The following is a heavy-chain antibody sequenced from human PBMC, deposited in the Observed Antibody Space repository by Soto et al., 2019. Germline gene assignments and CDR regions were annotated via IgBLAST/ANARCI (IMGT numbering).Heavy chain of an antibody. CDR2: TYTGGYT. D-gene: IGHD1-7*01. CDR1: GLIVSDNY. J-gene: IGHJ4*02. CDR3: AREVSGTSFDY. V-gene: IGHV3-53*01. Sequence: GSLRLSCAASGLIVSDNYINWVRQAPGKGLEWVSVTYTGGYTYYADSVKGRFTISRDNSKNTLYLQMNSLRAEYTAVYYCAREVSGTSFDYWGQGSLVTVSS.